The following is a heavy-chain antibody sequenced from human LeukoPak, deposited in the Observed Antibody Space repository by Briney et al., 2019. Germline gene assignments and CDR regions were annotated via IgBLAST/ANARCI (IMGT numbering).Heavy chain of an antibody. V-gene: IGHV3-7*01. CDR1: EFTFSIYW. Sequence: GGSLRLSCAASEFTFSIYWMSWVRQAPGKGLEWVANIKEDEGEKNYLDSVKGRFTISRDNAKNSLYLQMNSLRAEDTAVYYCARNIADLYYYYGMDVWGQGTTVTVSS. CDR2: IKEDEGEK. J-gene: IGHJ6*02. D-gene: IGHD5-12*01. CDR3: ARNIADLYYYYGMDV.